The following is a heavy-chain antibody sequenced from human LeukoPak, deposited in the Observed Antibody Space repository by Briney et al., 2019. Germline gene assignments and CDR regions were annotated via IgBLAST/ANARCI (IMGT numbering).Heavy chain of an antibody. CDR2: IYYTGRT. CDR1: GGTISSYY. D-gene: IGHD3-22*01. V-gene: IGHV4-59*01. Sequence: PSETLSLTCTASGGTISSYYWSWIRQPPGKGLEWIGYIYYTGRTYYNASLKSRVTISIDTSKNQFSLNVSSVTAAETALYCCASTMRVGGFLAFDIWGQGTMVTASS. CDR3: ASTMRVGGFLAFDI. J-gene: IGHJ3*02.